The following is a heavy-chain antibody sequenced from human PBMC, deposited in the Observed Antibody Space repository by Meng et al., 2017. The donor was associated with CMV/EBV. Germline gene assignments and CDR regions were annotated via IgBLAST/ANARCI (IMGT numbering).Heavy chain of an antibody. CDR2: FDPEDGET. D-gene: IGHD2-15*01. CDR3: ARETGRSYYYGMDV. CDR1: GYTLTELS. J-gene: IGHJ6*02. V-gene: IGHV1-24*01. Sequence: ASVKVSCKVSGYTLTELSMHWVRQAPGKGLEWMGGFDPEDGETIYAQKFQGRVTMTEDTSISTAYMELSRLRSDDTAVYYCARETGRSYYYGMDVWGQGTTVTVSS.